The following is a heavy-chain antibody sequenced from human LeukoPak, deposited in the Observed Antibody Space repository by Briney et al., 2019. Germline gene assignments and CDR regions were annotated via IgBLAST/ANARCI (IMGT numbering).Heavy chain of an antibody. V-gene: IGHV3-7*01. CDR1: VFSFENSW. CDR2: INEYSTRK. J-gene: IGHJ4*02. CDR3: TRDKAYSTFDY. Sequence: PGGSLRLSCAAAVFSFENSWMAWVRQAPGKGLEWVANINEYSTRKNYDDSVKGRFTIFRGNARNSFFLQMNNVRADDTAVYYFTRDKAYSTFDYWGQGTLVIVSS. D-gene: IGHD4-11*01.